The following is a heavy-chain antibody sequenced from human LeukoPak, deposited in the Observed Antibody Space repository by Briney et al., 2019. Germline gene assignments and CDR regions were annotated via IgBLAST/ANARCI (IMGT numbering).Heavy chain of an antibody. CDR1: GFTFSSYA. CDR2: ISGSGGST. Sequence: GGSLRLSCAASGFTFSSYAMSWVRQAPGKGLEWVSAISGSGGSTYYADSVKGQFTISRDNSKNTLYLQMNSLRAEDTAVYYCAKLTIFGVVISPMGYWGQGTLVTVSS. J-gene: IGHJ4*02. D-gene: IGHD3-3*01. V-gene: IGHV3-23*01. CDR3: AKLTIFGVVISPMGY.